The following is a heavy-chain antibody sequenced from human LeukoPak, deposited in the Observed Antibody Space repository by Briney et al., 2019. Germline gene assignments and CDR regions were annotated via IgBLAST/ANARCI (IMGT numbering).Heavy chain of an antibody. D-gene: IGHD3-22*01. CDR1: GGSISSGDYY. CDR2: IYYSGST. J-gene: IGHJ4*02. V-gene: IGHV4-30-4*01. Sequence: PSETLSLTCTVSGGSISSGDYYWSWIRQPPGKGLEWIGYIYYSGSTYYNPSLKSRVTISVDTSKNQFSLKLTSVTAADTAIYYCARRYYYDNSGFVYWGQGTLVTVSS. CDR3: ARRYYYDNSGFVY.